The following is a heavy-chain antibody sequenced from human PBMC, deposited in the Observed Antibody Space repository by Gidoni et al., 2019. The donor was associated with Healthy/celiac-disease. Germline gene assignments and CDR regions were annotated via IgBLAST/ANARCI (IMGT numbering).Heavy chain of an antibody. CDR2: INPNSGGT. CDR3: ARGLILVRDYYYGMDV. CDR1: GYTFTGYY. V-gene: IGHV1-2*02. D-gene: IGHD3-10*01. J-gene: IGHJ6*02. Sequence: QVQLVQSGAEVKKPGASVKVSCKASGYTFTGYYMHWVRQAPGQGLEWRGWINPNSGGTNYAQKVQGRVTMTRDTSISTAYMELSRLRSDDTAVYYCARGLILVRDYYYGMDVWGQGTTVTVSS.